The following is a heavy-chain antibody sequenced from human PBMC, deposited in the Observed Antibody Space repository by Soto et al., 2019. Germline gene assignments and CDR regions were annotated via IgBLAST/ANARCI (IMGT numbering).Heavy chain of an antibody. J-gene: IGHJ6*03. CDR3: AKDFSSSWYYMDV. CDR1: GFTFDDYA. V-gene: IGHV3-9*01. D-gene: IGHD6-13*01. CDR2: ISWNSGSI. Sequence: ESGGGLVQPGRYLRLSCAASGFTFDDYAMHWVRQAQGKGLEWVSGISWNSGSIGYADSVKGRFTISRDNAKNSLYLQMNSLRAEDTALYYCAKDFSSSWYYMDVWGKGTTVTVSS.